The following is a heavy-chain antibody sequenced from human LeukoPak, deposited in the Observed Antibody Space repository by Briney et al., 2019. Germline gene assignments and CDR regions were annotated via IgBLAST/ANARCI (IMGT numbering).Heavy chain of an antibody. J-gene: IGHJ6*02. Sequence: GGSLRLSCAASGFTFSSYSMNWVRQAPGKGLEWVSSISSSSYIYYADSVKGRFTISRDNAKNSLYLQMNSLRAEDTAVYYCARDSSSDYYYYYGMDVWGQGTTVTVSS. CDR2: ISSSSYI. D-gene: IGHD3-22*01. V-gene: IGHV3-21*01. CDR1: GFTFSSYS. CDR3: ARDSSSDYYYYYGMDV.